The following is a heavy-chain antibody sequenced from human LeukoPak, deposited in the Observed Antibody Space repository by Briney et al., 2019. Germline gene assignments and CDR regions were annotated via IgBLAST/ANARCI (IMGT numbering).Heavy chain of an antibody. CDR1: GFTFSSYE. CDR2: ISSSGSTI. CDR3: ASSYYYGSGSYRLDY. D-gene: IGHD3-10*01. J-gene: IGHJ4*02. V-gene: IGHV3-48*03. Sequence: GGSLRLSCAASGFTFSSYEMNWVRQAPGKGLERVSYISSSGSTIYYADSVKGRFTISRDNAKNSLYLQMNSLRVEDTAVYYCASSYYYGSGSYRLDYWGQGTLVTVSS.